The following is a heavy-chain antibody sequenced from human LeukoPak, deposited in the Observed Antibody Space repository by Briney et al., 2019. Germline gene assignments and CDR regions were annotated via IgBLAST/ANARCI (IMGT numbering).Heavy chain of an antibody. CDR2: VSGSGSNT. V-gene: IGHV3-23*01. Sequence: GGSLRLSCAASGFTFSSQAMNWVRQAPGKGLEWVSGVSGSGSNTYYADSVKGRFAISRDNSENTLYLQMNSLRVEDAAVYYCAKDRNGHSRPYNFHYWGQGTLVTVSS. D-gene: IGHD2-8*01. CDR3: AKDRNGHSRPYNFHY. J-gene: IGHJ4*02. CDR1: GFTFSSQA.